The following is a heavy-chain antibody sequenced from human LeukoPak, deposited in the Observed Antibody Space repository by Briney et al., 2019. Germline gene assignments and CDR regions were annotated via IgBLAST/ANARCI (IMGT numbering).Heavy chain of an antibody. CDR3: ARVVGYSYGGNYYFDY. D-gene: IGHD5-18*01. V-gene: IGHV1-3*01. CDR2: INAGNGNT. J-gene: IGHJ4*02. CDR1: GYTFTSYA. Sequence: GASVKVSCKASGYTFTSYAMNWVCQAPGQRLEWMGLINAGNGNTNYSQKFQGRVTITRDTSASTAYMELSSLRSEDTAVYYCARVVGYSYGGNYYFDYWGQGTLVTVSS.